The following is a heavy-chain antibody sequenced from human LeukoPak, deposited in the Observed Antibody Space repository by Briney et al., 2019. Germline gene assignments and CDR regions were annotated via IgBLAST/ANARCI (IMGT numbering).Heavy chain of an antibody. CDR3: ARDGAFYYDSSGYSFDY. CDR2: ISAYNGNT. D-gene: IGHD3-22*01. CDR1: GYTFTSYG. J-gene: IGHJ4*02. Sequence: ASVKVSCKASGYTFTSYGISWVRQAPGQGLEWMGWISAYNGNTNYAQKLQGRVTMTTDTSTSTAYMELRSLRSDDTAVYYCARDGAFYYDSSGYSFDYRGQGTLVTVSS. V-gene: IGHV1-18*01.